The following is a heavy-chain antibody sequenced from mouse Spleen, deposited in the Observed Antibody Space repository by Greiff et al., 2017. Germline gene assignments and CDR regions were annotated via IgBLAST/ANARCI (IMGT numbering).Heavy chain of an antibody. CDR3: ATGPNWGPAWFAY. Sequence: EVQLQQSGPVLVKPGASVKMSCKASGYTFTDYYMNWVKQSHGKSLEWIGVINPYNGGTSYNQKFKGKATLTVDKSSSTAYMELNSLTSEDSAVYYCATGPNWGPAWFAYWGQGTLVTVSA. CDR2: INPYNGGT. J-gene: IGHJ3*01. D-gene: IGHD4-1*01. CDR1: GYTFTDYY. V-gene: IGHV1-19*01.